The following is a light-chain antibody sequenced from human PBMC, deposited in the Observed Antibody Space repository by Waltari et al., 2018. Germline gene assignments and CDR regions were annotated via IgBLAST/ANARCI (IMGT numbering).Light chain of an antibody. CDR2: KAS. CDR3: QQYNSYWT. Sequence: ITCRASQSISSWLAWYQQKPGKAPKLLIYKASSLESGVPSRFSGSGSGTEFTLTISSLQPDDFATYYCQQYNSYWTFGQWTKVEIK. CDR1: QSISSW. J-gene: IGKJ1*01. V-gene: IGKV1-5*03.